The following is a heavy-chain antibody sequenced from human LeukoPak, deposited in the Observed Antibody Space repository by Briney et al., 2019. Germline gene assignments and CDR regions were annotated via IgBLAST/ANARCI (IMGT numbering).Heavy chain of an antibody. Sequence: SVKVSGKASGGTFAISWVRQAPGQGLEWMGGIIPIYGTTNYAQKFQGRVTITADESTSTAYMEVGSLTSEDTAVYYCTRDLKLYSSSSNYFDYWGQGTLVTVSS. J-gene: IGHJ4*02. CDR3: TRDLKLYSSSSNYFDY. V-gene: IGHV1-69*01. D-gene: IGHD6-6*01. CDR2: IIPIYGTT. CDR1: GGTFA.